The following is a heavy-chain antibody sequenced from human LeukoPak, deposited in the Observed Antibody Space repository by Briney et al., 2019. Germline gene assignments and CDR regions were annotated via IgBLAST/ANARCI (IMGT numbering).Heavy chain of an antibody. J-gene: IGHJ4*02. CDR2: INPNSGGT. Sequence: ASVKVSCKASGYTFTGYYMHWVRQAPGQGLEWMGWINPNSGGTNYAQKFQGRVTMTRDTSISTAYMELSRLRSDDTAVYYCARATSLSGHPYYFDDWGQGTLVTVSS. CDR3: ARATSLSGHPYYFDD. D-gene: IGHD3-9*01. V-gene: IGHV1-2*02. CDR1: GYTFTGYY.